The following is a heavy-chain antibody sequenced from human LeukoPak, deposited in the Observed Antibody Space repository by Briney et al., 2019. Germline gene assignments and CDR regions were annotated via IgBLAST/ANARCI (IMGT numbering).Heavy chain of an antibody. J-gene: IGHJ4*02. CDR2: INSDESST. D-gene: IGHD5-18*01. Sequence: GGSLRLAWAASGFTFSIYWMHCVRQAPGKGLVWVSRINSDESSTSYADSVKGRFTLSRDNAKNTLYLQMNSLRAEDTAVYYCARGGGYSYGLIDYWGQGTLVTVSS. V-gene: IGHV3-74*01. CDR3: ARGGGYSYGLIDY. CDR1: GFTFSIYW.